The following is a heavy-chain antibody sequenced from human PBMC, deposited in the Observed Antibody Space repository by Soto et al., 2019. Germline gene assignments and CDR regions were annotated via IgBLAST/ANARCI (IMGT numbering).Heavy chain of an antibody. J-gene: IGHJ3*01. V-gene: IGHV1-18*01. Sequence: QAQLVQSATEVKRPGASVKVSCKASGFSIKNYGITWVRLAPGQGLEWMGWISAVNGDTIFAQKFQGRVSMTTDTATSTAYMELSGLKSDDTALYYCARDGGSGVLNAFDVWGHGTMVAVS. CDR2: ISAVNGDT. CDR1: GFSIKNYG. D-gene: IGHD3-10*01. CDR3: ARDGGSGVLNAFDV.